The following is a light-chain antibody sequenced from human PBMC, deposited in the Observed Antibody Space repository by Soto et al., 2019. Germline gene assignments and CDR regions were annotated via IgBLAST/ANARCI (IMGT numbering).Light chain of an antibody. J-gene: IGKJ4*01. V-gene: IGKV3-15*01. CDR1: QSVSSY. Sequence: ELVMTQSPATLSVSPGERVTLSCRANQSVSSYLAWYQQKPGQAPRLLIYGASTGATGIPARFSGSGSGTEFILTISSLQSEDFAVYYCQQYSKWPLTFGGGTKV. CDR2: GAS. CDR3: QQYSKWPLT.